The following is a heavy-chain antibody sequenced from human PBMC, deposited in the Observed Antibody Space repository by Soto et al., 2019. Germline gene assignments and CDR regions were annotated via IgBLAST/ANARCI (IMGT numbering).Heavy chain of an antibody. Sequence: SETLSLTCTVSGGSISSYYWSWVRQPPGKGLEWIGYIYYSGSTNYNPSLKSRVTISVDTSKNQFSLKLSSVTAADTAVYYCARDKVAAVDYYYGMDVWGQGTTVTVSS. CDR3: ARDKVAAVDYYYGMDV. CDR1: GGSISSYY. J-gene: IGHJ6*02. CDR2: IYYSGST. V-gene: IGHV4-59*01. D-gene: IGHD6-13*01.